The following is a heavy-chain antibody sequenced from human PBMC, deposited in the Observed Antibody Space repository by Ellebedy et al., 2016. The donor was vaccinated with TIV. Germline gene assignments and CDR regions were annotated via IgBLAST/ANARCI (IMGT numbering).Heavy chain of an antibody. CDR2: ISSDGSDT. Sequence: GESLKISCAASGFSISSHRMHWVRQAAGKGLVWVSNISSDGSDTSYADSVKGRFIISRDNAENTLDLQMSSLRAEDTALYYCERHSGGHGFDIWGQGTMVTVSP. D-gene: IGHD2-21*01. J-gene: IGHJ3*02. V-gene: IGHV3-74*01. CDR1: GFSISSHR. CDR3: ERHSGGHGFDI.